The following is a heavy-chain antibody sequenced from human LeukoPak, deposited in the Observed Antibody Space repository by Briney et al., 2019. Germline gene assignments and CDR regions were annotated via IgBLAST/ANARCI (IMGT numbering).Heavy chain of an antibody. J-gene: IGHJ4*02. V-gene: IGHV4-59*08. CDR1: GGSISSYY. Sequence: DPSETLSLTCTVSGGSISSYYWSWIRQPPGKGLEWIGYLDNTERTNYNPSLKSRLTISLDTSNNRFSLKLGSVTAADTAVYFCARGSNRYYFDSSGYHYYLDSWGQGTLVTVSS. D-gene: IGHD3-22*01. CDR2: LDNTERT. CDR3: ARGSNRYYFDSSGYHYYLDS.